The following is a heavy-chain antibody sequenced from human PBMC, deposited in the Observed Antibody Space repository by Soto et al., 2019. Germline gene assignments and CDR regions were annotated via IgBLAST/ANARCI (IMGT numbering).Heavy chain of an antibody. J-gene: IGHJ3*02. Sequence: PGGSLRLSCAASGFTFSSYSMNWVRQAPGKGLEWVSYISSSSSTIYYADSVKGRSTISRDNAKNSLYLQMNSLRDEDTAVYYCARAGGVLWFGELEFRDAFDIWGQGTMVTVSS. CDR2: ISSSSSTI. CDR3: ARAGGVLWFGELEFRDAFDI. CDR1: GFTFSSYS. D-gene: IGHD3-10*01. V-gene: IGHV3-48*02.